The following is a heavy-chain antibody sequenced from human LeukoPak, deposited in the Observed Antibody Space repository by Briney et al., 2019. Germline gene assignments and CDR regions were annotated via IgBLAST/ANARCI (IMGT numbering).Heavy chain of an antibody. Sequence: SETLSLTCTVSGGSISSYYWSWIRQPAGKGLEWIGRIYTSMRANYNPSLKSRVTMSVDTSKNQFSLKLSSVTAADTAVYYCATWIAPAGYYAFDIWGQGTLVTVSS. CDR1: GGSISSYY. D-gene: IGHD6-13*01. J-gene: IGHJ3*02. CDR3: ATWIAPAGYYAFDI. V-gene: IGHV4-4*07. CDR2: IYTSMRA.